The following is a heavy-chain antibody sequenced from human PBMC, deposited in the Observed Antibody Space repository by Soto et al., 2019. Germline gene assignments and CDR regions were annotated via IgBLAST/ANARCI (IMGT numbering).Heavy chain of an antibody. Sequence: SQTLSLTCAISGDSVSSNSASWNWVRQSPSRGLEWLGRTYYRSKWYNDYAVSVKSRITINPDTSKNQFSLQLNSVTPEDTAVYYCARALVSSGWFDYWGQGTLVTVSS. CDR3: ARALVSSGWFDY. D-gene: IGHD6-19*01. CDR2: TYYRSKWYN. V-gene: IGHV6-1*01. J-gene: IGHJ4*01. CDR1: GDSVSSNSAS.